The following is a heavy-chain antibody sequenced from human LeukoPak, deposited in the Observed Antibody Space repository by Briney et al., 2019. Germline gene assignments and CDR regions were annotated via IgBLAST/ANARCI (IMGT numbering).Heavy chain of an antibody. CDR1: GFTFSSYA. V-gene: IGHV3-53*01. CDR3: ARAKFSSNWYYFDY. CDR2: IYSGGST. D-gene: IGHD6-13*01. Sequence: GGSLRLSCAASGFTFSSYAMSWVRQAPGKGLEWVSVIYSGGSTYYADPVKGRFTISRDNSKNTLYLQMNSLRAEDTAVYYCARAKFSSNWYYFDYWGQGTLVTVSS. J-gene: IGHJ4*02.